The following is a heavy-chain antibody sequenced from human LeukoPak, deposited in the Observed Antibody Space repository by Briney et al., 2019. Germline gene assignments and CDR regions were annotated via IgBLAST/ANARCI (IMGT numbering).Heavy chain of an antibody. CDR2: IYTSGST. D-gene: IGHD3-10*01. V-gene: IGHV4-61*02. Sequence: NPPETLSLTCTVSGGSISSGSYYWSWIRQPAGKGLEWIGRIYTSGSTNYNPSLKSRVTISVDTSKNQFSLKLSSVTAADTAVYYCARGPPLYGSGSYFVSLHTARKNWFDPWGQGTLVTVSS. CDR3: ARGPPLYGSGSYFVSLHTARKNWFDP. CDR1: GGSISSGSYY. J-gene: IGHJ5*02.